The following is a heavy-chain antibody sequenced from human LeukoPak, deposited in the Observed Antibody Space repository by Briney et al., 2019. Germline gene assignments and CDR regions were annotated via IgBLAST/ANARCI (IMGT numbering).Heavy chain of an antibody. J-gene: IGHJ4*02. Sequence: PGGSLRLSCAASGFTLSNAWMNWVRRAPGKGLEWVSYISSSGSTIYYADSVKGRFTISRDNAKNSLYLQMNSLRAEDTAVYYCARVITMVRGVIREFDYWGQGTLVTVSS. D-gene: IGHD3-10*01. CDR1: GFTLSNAW. CDR3: ARVITMVRGVIREFDY. V-gene: IGHV3-48*04. CDR2: ISSSGSTI.